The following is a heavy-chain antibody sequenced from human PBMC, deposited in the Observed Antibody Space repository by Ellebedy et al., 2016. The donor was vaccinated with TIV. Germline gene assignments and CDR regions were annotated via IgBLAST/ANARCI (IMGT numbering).Heavy chain of an antibody. CDR3: AKVVNAFNTSPFDF. Sequence: GGSLRLSXAASGFTFRNYAMSWVRQAPGKGLEWVSYISGSGGVTEDADSVKGRFTISRDNSQDTLYLQMDSLRAEDTATYYCAKVVNAFNTSPFDFWGPGILVTVSS. CDR1: GFTFRNYA. D-gene: IGHD2-2*01. CDR2: ISGSGGVT. V-gene: IGHV3-23*01. J-gene: IGHJ4*02.